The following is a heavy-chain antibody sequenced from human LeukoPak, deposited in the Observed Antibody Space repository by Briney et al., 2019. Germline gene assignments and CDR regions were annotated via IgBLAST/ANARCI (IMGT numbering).Heavy chain of an antibody. J-gene: IGHJ4*02. CDR2: LSWNRGSI. D-gene: IGHD2-8*02. Sequence: PGRSLRLSCAASGFTFDDFAVHWVRQTPGKGLEWVSGLSWNRGSIGYADSVKGRFTISRENAKNSLYLQMNNLRPEDTALYYCAKGAGGALSYSFDYWGQGTLVTVSS. V-gene: IGHV3-9*01. CDR1: GFTFDDFA. CDR3: AKGAGGALSYSFDY.